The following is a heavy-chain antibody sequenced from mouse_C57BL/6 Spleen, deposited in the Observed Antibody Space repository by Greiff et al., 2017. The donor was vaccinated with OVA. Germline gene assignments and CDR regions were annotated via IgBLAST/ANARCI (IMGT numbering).Heavy chain of an antibody. CDR2: IYPGDGDT. V-gene: IGHV1-82*01. CDR3: ARDPYYGSSYLDY. CDR1: GYAFSSSW. J-gene: IGHJ2*01. D-gene: IGHD1-1*01. Sequence: QVQLQQSGPELVKPGASVKISCKASGYAFSSSWMNWVKQRPGKGLEWIGRIYPGDGDTNYNGKFKGKATLTADKSSSTAYMQLSSLTSEDSAVXFCARDPYYGSSYLDYWGQGTTLTVSS.